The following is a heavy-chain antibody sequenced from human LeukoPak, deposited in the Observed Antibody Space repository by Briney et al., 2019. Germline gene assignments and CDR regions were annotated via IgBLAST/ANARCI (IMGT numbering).Heavy chain of an antibody. Sequence: PGGSLRLSCAASGFTFSSYWMHWVRHAPGKGLVWVSRIKSDGSNTNYADSVKGRFTISRDNSKNTLYLQMNSLRAEDTAVYYCAKPTVTILGWFDPWGQGTLVTVSS. CDR2: IKSDGSNT. CDR1: GFTFSSYW. D-gene: IGHD4-17*01. CDR3: AKPTVTILGWFDP. V-gene: IGHV3-74*01. J-gene: IGHJ5*02.